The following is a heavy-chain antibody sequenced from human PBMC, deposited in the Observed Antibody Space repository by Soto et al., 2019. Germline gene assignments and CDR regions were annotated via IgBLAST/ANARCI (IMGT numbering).Heavy chain of an antibody. CDR1: GGSISSSGFS. D-gene: IGHD6-19*01. CDR3: ARQRSAWYELNF. J-gene: IGHJ4*02. V-gene: IGHV4-39*01. Sequence: SETLSLTCSVSGGSISSSGFSWGWIRQPPGKGLEWIGNINYSGNTYYAPSLKSRVTISVDTSKNQFSLNLISVTAADTAVYYCARQRSAWYELNFWAQGTLVTVSS. CDR2: INYSGNT.